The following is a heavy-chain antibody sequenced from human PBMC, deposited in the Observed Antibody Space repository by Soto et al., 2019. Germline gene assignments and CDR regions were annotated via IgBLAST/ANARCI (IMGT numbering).Heavy chain of an antibody. Sequence: GGSLRLSCAASGFTFSSYGMHWVRQAPGKGLEWVAVISYDGSNKYYADSVKGRFTISRDNSKNTLYLQMNSLRAEDTAVYYCAKFADKYCSGGSCYSEENWFDPWGQGTLVTVSS. CDR1: GFTFSSYG. D-gene: IGHD2-15*01. CDR2: ISYDGSNK. V-gene: IGHV3-30*18. J-gene: IGHJ5*02. CDR3: AKFADKYCSGGSCYSEENWFDP.